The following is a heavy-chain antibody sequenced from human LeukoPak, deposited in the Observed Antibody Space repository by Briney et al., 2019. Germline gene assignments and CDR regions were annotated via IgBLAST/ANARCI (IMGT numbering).Heavy chain of an antibody. CDR3: ARDSSGQYYYYGMDV. D-gene: IGHD6-19*01. Sequence: TGGSLRLSCAASGFTFSSYAMSWVRQAPGKGLEWVSSISGSGGGTYYADSVKGRFTISRDNSKNTLYLQMNSLRAEDTAVYYCARDSSGQYYYYGMDVWGQGTTVTVSS. CDR1: GFTFSSYA. J-gene: IGHJ6*02. CDR2: ISGSGGGT. V-gene: IGHV3-23*01.